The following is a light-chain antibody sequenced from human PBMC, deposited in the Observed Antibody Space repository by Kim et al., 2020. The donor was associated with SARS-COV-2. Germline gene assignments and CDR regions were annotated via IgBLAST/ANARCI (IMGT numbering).Light chain of an antibody. CDR1: SGSIDDNY. CDR3: QSYNRDNVL. Sequence: GKSVTTTCTRSSGSIDDNYVPWYQQRPGGVPTTVIYEDDQRPSRVSDRFSGSIDNSSNSASLTISGLRTEDEADYYCQSYNRDNVLFGGGTQLTVL. J-gene: IGLJ2*01. V-gene: IGLV6-57*03. CDR2: EDD.